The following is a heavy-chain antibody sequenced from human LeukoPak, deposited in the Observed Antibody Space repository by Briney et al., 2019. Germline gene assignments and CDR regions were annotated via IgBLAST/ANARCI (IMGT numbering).Heavy chain of an antibody. CDR2: IKSKTDGGTT. CDR1: GFTFSSYN. Sequence: PGGSLRLSCAASGFTFSSYNMNWVRQAPGKGLEWVGRIKSKTDGGTTDYAAPVKGRFTISRDDSKNTLYLQMNSLKTEDTAVYYCTTDITQTPIVVDYYYYMDVWGKGTTVTVSS. V-gene: IGHV3-15*01. D-gene: IGHD2-2*01. J-gene: IGHJ6*03. CDR3: TTDITQTPIVVDYYYYMDV.